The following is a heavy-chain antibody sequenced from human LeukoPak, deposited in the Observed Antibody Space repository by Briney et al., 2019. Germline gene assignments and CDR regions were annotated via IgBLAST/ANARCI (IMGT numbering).Heavy chain of an antibody. D-gene: IGHD2-2*01. CDR3: ATYCSSTSCYKTRYMDV. V-gene: IGHV3-48*03. Sequence: QPGGSLRLSCAASGFTLSDYEMNWVRLAPGKGLEWLSYISTSGSTRYYADSVKGRFTISRDNAENSLYLQMNSLRAEDTAVYYCATYCSSTSCYKTRYMDVWGQGATVTVSS. CDR2: ISTSGSTR. J-gene: IGHJ6*02. CDR1: GFTLSDYE.